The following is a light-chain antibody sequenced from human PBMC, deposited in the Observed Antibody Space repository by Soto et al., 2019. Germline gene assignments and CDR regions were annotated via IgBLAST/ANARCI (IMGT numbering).Light chain of an antibody. CDR3: QQYGSSPRT. J-gene: IGKJ3*01. CDR2: DAS. CDR1: QSVSSY. Sequence: VLTQSPGTLSLSPGERATLSCRASQSVSSYLAWYQQKLGQTPRLLIYDASKRATGIPARFSGSGSGTDFTLTISSLEPEDFAVYYCQQYGSSPRTFGPGTKVDIK. V-gene: IGKV3-11*01.